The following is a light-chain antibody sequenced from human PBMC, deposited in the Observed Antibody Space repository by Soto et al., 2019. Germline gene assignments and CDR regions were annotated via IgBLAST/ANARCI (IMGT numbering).Light chain of an antibody. CDR2: GAS. J-gene: IGKJ1*01. CDR1: QTVSSNY. V-gene: IGKV3-20*01. Sequence: EIVLTQSPGTVSLSPGERATLSCRASQTVSSNYLAWYQQKPGQAPRLLIYGASSRATGIPDRFSGSGSGTDFTLTISRLEPEDFAVYYCQQYGSSPWTFGQGTKVEIK. CDR3: QQYGSSPWT.